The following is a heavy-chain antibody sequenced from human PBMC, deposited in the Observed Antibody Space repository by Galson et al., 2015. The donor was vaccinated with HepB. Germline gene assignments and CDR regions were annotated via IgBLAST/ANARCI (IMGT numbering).Heavy chain of an antibody. V-gene: IGHV3-30*04. CDR1: GFTFSSYA. CDR2: ISYDGGNK. Sequence: SLRLSCAASGFTFSSYAIHWVRQAPGKGLEWVAVISYDGGNKDYADSVKGRFTISRDNSKNTLYLQMNSLRAEDTAVYYCAREVAGTDYWGQGTLVTVSS. CDR3: AREVAGTDY. J-gene: IGHJ4*02. D-gene: IGHD6-19*01.